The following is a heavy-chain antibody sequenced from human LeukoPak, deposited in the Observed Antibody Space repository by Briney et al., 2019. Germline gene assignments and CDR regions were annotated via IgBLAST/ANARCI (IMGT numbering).Heavy chain of an antibody. CDR2: ISDIGSI. CDR3: AGHHPRNTVDF. V-gene: IGHV4-59*08. CDR1: GGSISSYY. Sequence: SETLSLTCTVSGGSISSYYWSWLRQPPGKGLEGIAYISDIGSINYNPSFKSRVTISLDKSKNKSSLKLSSVTAADPAVYYCAGHHPRNTVDFCGQGPLVTVSS. D-gene: IGHD2/OR15-2a*01. J-gene: IGHJ4*02.